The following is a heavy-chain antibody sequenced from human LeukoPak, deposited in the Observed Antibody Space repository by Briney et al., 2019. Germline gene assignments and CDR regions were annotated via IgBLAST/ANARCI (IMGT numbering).Heavy chain of an antibody. D-gene: IGHD3-10*01. CDR3: ARHAYPSDVVTMVRGVIRFRGKNWFDP. CDR1: GGSISSSNW. J-gene: IGHJ5*02. V-gene: IGHV4-4*02. Sequence: PSETLSLTCAVSGGSISSSNWWSWVRQPPGKGLEWIGEIYHSGNTNYNPSLKSRVTISVDTSKNQFSLKLSSVTAADTAVYYCARHAYPSDVVTMVRGVIRFRGKNWFDPWGQGTLVTVSS. CDR2: IYHSGNT.